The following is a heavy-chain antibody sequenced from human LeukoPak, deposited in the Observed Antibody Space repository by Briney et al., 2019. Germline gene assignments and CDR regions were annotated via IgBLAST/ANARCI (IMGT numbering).Heavy chain of an antibody. CDR1: GFTFSSYG. D-gene: IGHD6-6*01. V-gene: IGHV3-23*01. CDR2: ISDSGSDT. J-gene: IGHJ4*02. CDR3: AKRVPYSSSSVYFYY. Sequence: GGSPRLSCAVSGFTFSSYGMSWVRQAPGKGLEWVSAISDSGSDTYYADSVKGRFTISKDNSKNTLYLPMNSLRADDTAVYYCAKRVPYSSSSVYFYYWCQGTLVTVSS.